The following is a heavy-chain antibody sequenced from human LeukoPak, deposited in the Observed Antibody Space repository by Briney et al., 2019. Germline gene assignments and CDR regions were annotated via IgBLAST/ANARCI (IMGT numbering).Heavy chain of an antibody. V-gene: IGHV3-53*01. CDR3: AKDLSGTSISPEYFQH. Sequence: PGGSLRLSCAASGFTVSSNYMSWVRQAPGKGLEWVSVIYSGGSTYYADSVKGRFTISRDNSKNTLYLQMNSLRAEDTAVYYCAKDLSGTSISPEYFQHWGQGTLVTVSS. J-gene: IGHJ1*01. CDR1: GFTVSSNY. D-gene: IGHD1-26*01. CDR2: IYSGGST.